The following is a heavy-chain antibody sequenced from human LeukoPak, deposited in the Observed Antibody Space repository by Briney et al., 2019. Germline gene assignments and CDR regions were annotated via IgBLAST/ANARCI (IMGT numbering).Heavy chain of an antibody. CDR1: GGSFSGYY. Sequence: ETLSLTCAVYGGSFSGYYWSWVRQAPGKGLEWVSAISGSGGSTYYADSVKGRFTISRDNSKNTLYLQMNSLRAEDTAVYYCAKGGGYCTNGVCYHYFDYWGQGTLVTVSS. D-gene: IGHD2-8*01. V-gene: IGHV3-23*01. CDR2: ISGSGGST. J-gene: IGHJ4*02. CDR3: AKGGGYCTNGVCYHYFDY.